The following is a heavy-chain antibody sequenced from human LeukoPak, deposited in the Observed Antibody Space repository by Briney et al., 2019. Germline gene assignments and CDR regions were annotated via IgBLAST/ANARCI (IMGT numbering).Heavy chain of an antibody. Sequence: GASVKVSCKASGYTFTSYGISWVRQAPGQGLEWVGWISACNGNTNYAQKLQGRVTMTTDTSTSTAYMELRSLRSDDTAVYYCARDDPRITIFGVVTAFDPWGQGTLVTVSS. CDR3: ARDDPRITIFGVVTAFDP. D-gene: IGHD3-3*01. J-gene: IGHJ5*02. CDR1: GYTFTSYG. CDR2: ISACNGNT. V-gene: IGHV1-18*01.